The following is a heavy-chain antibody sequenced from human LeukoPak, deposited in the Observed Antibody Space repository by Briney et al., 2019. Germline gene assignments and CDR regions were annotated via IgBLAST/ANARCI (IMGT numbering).Heavy chain of an antibody. CDR3: ASSYSSSSGDPNWFDP. CDR2: IYPGDSDT. D-gene: IGHD6-6*01. Sequence: GESLKISCKGSGYSFTSYWIGWVRQMPGKGLEWMGIIYPGDSDTRYSPSLQGQVTISADKSISTAYLQWSSLKASDTAMYYCASSYSSSSGDPNWFDPWGQGTLVTVSS. V-gene: IGHV5-51*01. CDR1: GYSFTSYW. J-gene: IGHJ5*02.